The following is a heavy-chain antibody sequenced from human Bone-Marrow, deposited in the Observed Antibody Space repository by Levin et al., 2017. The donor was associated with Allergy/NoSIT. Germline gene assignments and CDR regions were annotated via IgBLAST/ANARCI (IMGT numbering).Heavy chain of an antibody. CDR1: GFIFGDYA. D-gene: IGHD3-22*01. V-gene: IGHV3-49*04. J-gene: IGHJ6*02. Sequence: SCTASGFIFGDYAMSWVRQAPGKGLEWVSFIRSKAYGGTTEYAASVKGRFTISRDDSKSIAYLQMNSLKTEDTAVYYCTRDPRYYDSSAYYFGDYYYDMDVWGQGTTVTVSS. CDR3: TRDPRYYDSSAYYFGDYYYDMDV. CDR2: IRSKAYGGTT.